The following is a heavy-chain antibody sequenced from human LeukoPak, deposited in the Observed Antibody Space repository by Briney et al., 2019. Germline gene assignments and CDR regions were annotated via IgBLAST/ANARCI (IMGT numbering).Heavy chain of an antibody. D-gene: IGHD4-17*01. J-gene: IGHJ4*02. CDR1: GGSISSYY. CDR2: IYYSGST. Sequence: PSETLSLTCSVSGGSISSYYWSWIRQPPGKGLEWIGYIYYSGSTNYNPSLKSRVTISVDTSKNQFSLKLSSVTAADTAVYCCASHDYESSFDYWGQGTLVTVSS. V-gene: IGHV4-59*01. CDR3: ASHDYESSFDY.